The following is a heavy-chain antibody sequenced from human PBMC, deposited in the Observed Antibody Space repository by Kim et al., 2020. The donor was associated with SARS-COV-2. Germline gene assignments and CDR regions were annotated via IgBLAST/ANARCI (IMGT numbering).Heavy chain of an antibody. V-gene: IGHV3-48*03. J-gene: IGHJ4*02. CDR2: IIGSGTTI. Sequence: GGSLRLSCTASGFTFSSYEMNWVRQAPGKGLEWVSYIIGSGTTIYYADSVRGRFTISRDNDKNSLFLQMNSLRAEDTAVYYCARGTNYSPFDYWGQVTLV. D-gene: IGHD4-4*01. CDR3: ARGTNYSPFDY. CDR1: GFTFSSYE.